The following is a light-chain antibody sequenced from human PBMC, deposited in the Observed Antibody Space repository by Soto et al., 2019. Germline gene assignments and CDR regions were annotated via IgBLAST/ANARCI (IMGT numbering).Light chain of an antibody. CDR3: QAWDSSTVYV. CDR1: KLGDKY. V-gene: IGLV3-1*01. Sequence: SYELTQPPSVSVSPGQTASITCSGDKLGDKYACWYQQKPGQSPVVVIYQDNKRPSGIPERFSGSNSGNTATLTISGTQAMDEADYYCQAWDSSTVYVFGSGTKVTVL. CDR2: QDN. J-gene: IGLJ1*01.